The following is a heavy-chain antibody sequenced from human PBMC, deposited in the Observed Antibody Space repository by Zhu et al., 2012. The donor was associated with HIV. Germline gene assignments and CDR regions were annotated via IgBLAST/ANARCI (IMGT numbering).Heavy chain of an antibody. Sequence: VQLQESGPQLVKPSETLSLTCTVSGSSMSSHYWNWVRQPPGKGLQWIGYMYSSGSTKYNFSLKSRVAISLDMSKNQFSLNLSSVTTADTAVYYCARSVKGQLVFDSWGQGALVTVSS. J-gene: IGHJ4*02. CDR1: GSSMSSHY. V-gene: IGHV4-59*11. D-gene: IGHD1-1*01. CDR2: MYSSGST. CDR3: ARSVKGQLVFDS.